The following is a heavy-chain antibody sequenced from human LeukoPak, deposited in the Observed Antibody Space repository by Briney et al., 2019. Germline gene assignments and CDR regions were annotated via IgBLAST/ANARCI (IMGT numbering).Heavy chain of an antibody. CDR2: ISWNSGSI. D-gene: IGHD2-15*01. CDR1: GFTFDDYA. Sequence: PGGSLRLSCAASGFTFDDYAMHWVRHAPGKGLEWVSGISWNSGSIGYADSVKGRFTISRDNAKNSLYLQMNSLRAEDTALYYCAKGCCFPYYYYGMDVWGQGTTVTVSS. CDR3: AKGCCFPYYYYGMDV. V-gene: IGHV3-9*01. J-gene: IGHJ6*02.